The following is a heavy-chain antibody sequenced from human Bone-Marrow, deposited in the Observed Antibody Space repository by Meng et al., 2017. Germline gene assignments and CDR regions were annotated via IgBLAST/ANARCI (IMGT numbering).Heavy chain of an antibody. D-gene: IGHD5-12*01. Sequence: GGSLRLSCAASGFTFSSYAMHWVRQAPGKGLEWVAVISYDGSNKYYADSVKGRFTISRDNSKNTLYLQMNSLRAEDTAVYYCARSEYNRWLRYDYWGQGTLVTVSS. CDR1: GFTFSSYA. V-gene: IGHV3-30*04. J-gene: IGHJ4*02. CDR3: ARSEYNRWLRYDY. CDR2: ISYDGSNK.